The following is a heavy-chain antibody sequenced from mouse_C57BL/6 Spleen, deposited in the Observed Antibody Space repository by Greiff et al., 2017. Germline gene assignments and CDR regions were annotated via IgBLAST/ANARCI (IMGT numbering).Heavy chain of an antibody. D-gene: IGHD2-14*01. CDR2: IYPGDGDT. V-gene: IGHV1-80*01. CDR1: GYAFSSYW. CDR3: ARGGTDAMDY. Sequence: QVTLKVSGAELVKPGASVKISCKASGYAFSSYWMNWVKQRPGKGLEWIGQIYPGDGDTNYNGKFKGKATLTADKSSSTAYMQLSSLTSEDSAVYFCARGGTDAMDYWGQGTSVTVSS. J-gene: IGHJ4*01.